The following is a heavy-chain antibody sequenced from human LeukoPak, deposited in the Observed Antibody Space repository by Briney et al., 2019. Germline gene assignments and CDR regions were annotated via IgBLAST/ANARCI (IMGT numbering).Heavy chain of an antibody. Sequence: SVKVSCKASGGTFSSYAISWVRQAPGQGLEWMGGIIPIFVTANHAQKCQGRGSITSDKSTSTTYMELSSLRSEDTVVYYCARDTIAAAGFDYWGQGTLVTVSS. CDR3: ARDTIAAAGFDY. V-gene: IGHV1-69*06. D-gene: IGHD6-13*01. CDR2: IIPIFVTA. J-gene: IGHJ4*02. CDR1: GGTFSSYA.